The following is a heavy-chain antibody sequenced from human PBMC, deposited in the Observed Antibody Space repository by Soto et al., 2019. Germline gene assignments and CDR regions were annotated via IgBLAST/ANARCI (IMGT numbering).Heavy chain of an antibody. CDR1: GGVFRNYA. CDR2: IIPVFGTA. V-gene: IGHV1-69*01. Sequence: QVQLVQSGAEVKKPGSSVKVSCKASGGVFRNYAINGVRQAPGQGLEWMGGIIPVFGTADYPQKFQGRVTITADESTTTAYMELTSLKTEDTAVYFCARDRWGSYSFDSWGQGTLVTVAS. CDR3: ARDRWGSYSFDS. J-gene: IGHJ5*01. D-gene: IGHD1-26*01.